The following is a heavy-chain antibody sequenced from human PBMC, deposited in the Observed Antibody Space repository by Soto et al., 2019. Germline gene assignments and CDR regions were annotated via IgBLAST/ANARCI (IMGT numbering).Heavy chain of an antibody. D-gene: IGHD7-27*01. CDR1: GYSITSGYY. CDR3: ARAPGDLMYYFDF. Sequence: SETLSLTCAVSGYSITSGYYWGWIRQPPGKGLEWIGSIYHSGSTYNDPSLKSRVTISVDTSKNVFSLKLRSVTAADTAVYYCARAPGDLMYYFDFWGQGTLVTVSS. CDR2: IYHSGST. V-gene: IGHV4-38-2*01. J-gene: IGHJ4*02.